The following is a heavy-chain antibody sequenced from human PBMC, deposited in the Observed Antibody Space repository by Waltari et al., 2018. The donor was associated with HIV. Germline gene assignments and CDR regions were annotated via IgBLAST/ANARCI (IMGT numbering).Heavy chain of an antibody. D-gene: IGHD5-18*01. CDR1: GYSISSGYY. CDR3: ARADSYGLNWFDP. J-gene: IGHJ5*02. Sequence: QVQLQESGPGLVKPSETLSLTCAVSGYSISSGYYWGWIRQPPGKGLEWIGSIYHSGGTYYTPPLKSRVTISVDTSKNQFSLKLSSVTAADTAVDYCARADSYGLNWFDPWGQGTLVTVSS. V-gene: IGHV4-38-2*01. CDR2: IYHSGGT.